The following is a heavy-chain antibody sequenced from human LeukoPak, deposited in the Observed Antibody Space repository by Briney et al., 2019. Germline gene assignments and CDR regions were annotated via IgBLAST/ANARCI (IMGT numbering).Heavy chain of an antibody. J-gene: IGHJ6*03. CDR3: ATWTYSGFYLGV. Sequence: KPSETVSLTCAVYGGSISSGNWWSGVRQTPGTGPEWIGEIFYSGNTNYNPSLQSRATIFLDKSKNQFSLRLSSVTAADTATYYCATWTYSGFYLGVWGRGTTVTVSS. V-gene: IGHV4-4*02. CDR2: IFYSGNT. D-gene: IGHD5-12*01. CDR1: GGSISSGNW.